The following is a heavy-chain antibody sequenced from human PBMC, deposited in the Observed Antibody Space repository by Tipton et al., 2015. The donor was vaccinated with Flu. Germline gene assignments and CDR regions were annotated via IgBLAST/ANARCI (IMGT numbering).Heavy chain of an antibody. CDR3: ARGRECQLPRGPTYAFDI. D-gene: IGHD2-2*01. J-gene: IGHJ3*02. CDR2: INPSGGST. Sequence: QVQLVQSGAEVKKPGASVKVSCKASGYTFTSYYMHWVRQAPGQGLEWMGIINPSGGSTSYAQKFQGRVTMTRDTSTSTVYMELSSLRSEDTAVYYCARGRECQLPRGPTYAFDIWGQGTMVTVSS. CDR1: GYTFTSYY. V-gene: IGHV1-46*01.